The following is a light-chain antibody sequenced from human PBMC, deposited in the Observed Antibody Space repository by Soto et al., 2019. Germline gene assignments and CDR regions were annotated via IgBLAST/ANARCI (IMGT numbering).Light chain of an antibody. CDR2: AAS. CDR1: QSISSY. Sequence: DIQMTQSPSSLSASVGDRVTITCRASQSISSYLNWYQQKPGKAPKLLIYAASSLQSGGPSRFSGSGSGTDFTHTISSLQPEDFATYYCQQSYSTPRTFGQGTKVDIK. J-gene: IGKJ1*01. CDR3: QQSYSTPRT. V-gene: IGKV1-39*01.